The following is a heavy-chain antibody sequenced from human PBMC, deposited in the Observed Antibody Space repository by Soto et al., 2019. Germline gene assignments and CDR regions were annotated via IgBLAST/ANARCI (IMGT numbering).Heavy chain of an antibody. CDR2: INSDGSST. CDR1: GFTFSSYW. Sequence: GGSLRLSCAASGFTFSSYWMHWVRQDPGKGLVWVSRINSDGSSTSYADSVKGRFTISRDNAKNTLYLQMNSLRAEDTAVYYCARDSTRPLQQLDYYYYGMDVWGQGTTVTVSS. D-gene: IGHD6-13*01. J-gene: IGHJ6*02. CDR3: ARDSTRPLQQLDYYYYGMDV. V-gene: IGHV3-74*01.